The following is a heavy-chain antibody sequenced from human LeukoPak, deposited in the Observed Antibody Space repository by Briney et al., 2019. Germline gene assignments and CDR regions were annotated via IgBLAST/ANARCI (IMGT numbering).Heavy chain of an antibody. Sequence: SETLSLTCAVYGGSFSGYYWSWIRQPPGKGLEWIGEINHSGSTNYNPSLKSRVTISVDTSKNQFSLKLSSVTAADTAVYYCARGPRITIFGVVTKSGYFDYWGQGTLVTVSS. CDR1: GGSFSGYY. J-gene: IGHJ4*02. CDR3: ARGPRITIFGVVTKSGYFDY. CDR2: INHSGST. V-gene: IGHV4-34*01. D-gene: IGHD3-3*01.